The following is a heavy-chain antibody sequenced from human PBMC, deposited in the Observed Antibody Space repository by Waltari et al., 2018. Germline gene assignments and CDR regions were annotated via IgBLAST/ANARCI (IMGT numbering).Heavy chain of an antibody. CDR1: GYTFTCYY. V-gene: IGHV1-2*06. CDR3: ARGLGYYGSGSYYPNDY. J-gene: IGHJ4*02. Sequence: QVRLVQAGAEVKKPGASVKVSCKASGYTFTCYYMHWLREAPGQGLEWMGRINPSSGGTNYAQKFQRSVTMTRDTSISTAYMELSRLRSDDTAVYYCARGLGYYGSGSYYPNDYWGQGTLVTVSS. CDR2: INPSSGGT. D-gene: IGHD3-10*01.